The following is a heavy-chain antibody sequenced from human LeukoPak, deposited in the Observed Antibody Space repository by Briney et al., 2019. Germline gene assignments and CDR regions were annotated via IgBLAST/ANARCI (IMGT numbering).Heavy chain of an antibody. V-gene: IGHV1-69*13. CDR3: ARMTYYYDSSGYLFDY. CDR2: IIPIFGTA. CDR1: GGTFSSYA. D-gene: IGHD3-22*01. J-gene: IGHJ4*02. Sequence: SVKVSCKASGGTFSSYAISRVRQAPGQGLEWMGGIIPIFGTANYAQKFQGRVTITADESTSTAYMELSSLRSEDTAVYYCARMTYYYDSSGYLFDYWGQGTLVTVSS.